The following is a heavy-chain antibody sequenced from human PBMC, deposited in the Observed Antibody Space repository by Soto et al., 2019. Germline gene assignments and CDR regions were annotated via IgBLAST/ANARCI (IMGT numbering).Heavy chain of an antibody. CDR2: VGPYNGAS. CDR3: VREVETSGGCISFAY. CDR1: GYSFRDYG. D-gene: IGHD1-1*01. J-gene: IGHJ4*02. V-gene: IGHV1-18*04. Sequence: QILMVQSGAEVKKPGASVKVSCKASGYSFRDYGISWVRQAPGRGLEWIGWVGPYNGASHFAQNFQARVTMTTDTSVTTVYMELRNLRSADTAVYYCVREVETSGGCISFAYWGQGSVVTVST.